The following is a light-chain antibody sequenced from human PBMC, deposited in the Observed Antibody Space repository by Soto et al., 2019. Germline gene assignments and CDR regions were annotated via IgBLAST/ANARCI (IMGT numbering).Light chain of an antibody. CDR1: QSVSGY. Sequence: EIVLTQSPATLSLSPGERATLSCRASQSVSGYLAWYQQKPGQAPRLLIYGASNRATGVPARFSGSGSGTDVTLTISSLEPEDFAVYYCQQRGDWPSMYSFGQGSKLEIK. CDR3: QQRGDWPSMYS. V-gene: IGKV3-11*01. J-gene: IGKJ2*03. CDR2: GAS.